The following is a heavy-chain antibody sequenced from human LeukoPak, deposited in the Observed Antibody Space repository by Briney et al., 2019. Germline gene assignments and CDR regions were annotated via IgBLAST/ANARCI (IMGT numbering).Heavy chain of an antibody. Sequence: ATVKISCNVSGYTFTDYYMHWVQQAPGKGLEWMGLVDPEDGETIYAEQFQGRVTITADTSTDTAYMELSSLRSEDTAVYYCATGGKQWLVLGYWGQGTLVTVSS. D-gene: IGHD6-19*01. CDR2: VDPEDGET. J-gene: IGHJ4*02. CDR3: ATGGKQWLVLGY. V-gene: IGHV1-69-2*01. CDR1: GYTFTDYY.